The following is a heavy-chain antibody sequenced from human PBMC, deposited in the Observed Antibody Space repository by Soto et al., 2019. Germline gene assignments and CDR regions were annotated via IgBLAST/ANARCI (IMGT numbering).Heavy chain of an antibody. Sequence: GASVKVSCKASGGTFSSYAISWVRQAPGQGLEWMGGIIPIFGTANYAQKFQGRVTITADESTSTAYMELSSLRSEDTAVYYCARDRGYYGGNSVCWFDPWGQGTLVTVSS. CDR3: ARDRGYYGGNSVCWFDP. V-gene: IGHV1-69*13. CDR2: IIPIFGTA. CDR1: GGTFSSYA. D-gene: IGHD4-17*01. J-gene: IGHJ5*02.